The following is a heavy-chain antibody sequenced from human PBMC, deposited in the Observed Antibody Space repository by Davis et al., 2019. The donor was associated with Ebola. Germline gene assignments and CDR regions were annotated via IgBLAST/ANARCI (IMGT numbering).Heavy chain of an antibody. CDR2: ISAYNDNT. V-gene: IGHV1-18*04. D-gene: IGHD3-3*01. J-gene: IGHJ4*02. Sequence: ASVKVSCKASGYTFTSYGISWVRQAPGQGLEWMGWISAYNDNTNYAQKLQGRVTMTTDTSTSTAYMELRSLRSDDTAVYYCARVCIDRLEWLLYYFDYWGQGTLVTVSS. CDR3: ARVCIDRLEWLLYYFDY. CDR1: GYTFTSYG.